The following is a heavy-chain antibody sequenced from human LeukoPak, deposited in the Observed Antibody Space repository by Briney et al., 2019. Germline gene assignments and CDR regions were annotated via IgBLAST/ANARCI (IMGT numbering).Heavy chain of an antibody. CDR2: ISGYNGNT. CDR3: ARGGLYGGSPDY. Sequence: ASVKVSCKASGYTFTSYGISWVRQAFGRRLEWMAWISGYNGNTNYAQKLQGRVTMTTDTSTSTAYMELMSLRSDDTAVYYCARGGLYGGSPDYWGQGTLVIVSS. J-gene: IGHJ4*02. CDR1: GYTFTSYG. V-gene: IGHV1-18*01. D-gene: IGHD1-26*01.